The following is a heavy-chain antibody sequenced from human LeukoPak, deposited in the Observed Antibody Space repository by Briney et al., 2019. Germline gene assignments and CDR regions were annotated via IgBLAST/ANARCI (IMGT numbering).Heavy chain of an antibody. CDR2: FDPEDGET. Sequence: ASVKVSCKVSGYTLTELSMHWVRQAPRKGLEWMGGFDPEDGETIYAQKFQGRVTMTEDTSTDTAYMELSSLRSEDTAVYYCATGGHRGEPSSYYDILTGYYNDGGDFDYWGQGTLVTVSS. CDR3: ATGGHRGEPSSYYDILTGYYNDGGDFDY. J-gene: IGHJ4*02. CDR1: GYTLTELS. D-gene: IGHD3-9*01. V-gene: IGHV1-24*01.